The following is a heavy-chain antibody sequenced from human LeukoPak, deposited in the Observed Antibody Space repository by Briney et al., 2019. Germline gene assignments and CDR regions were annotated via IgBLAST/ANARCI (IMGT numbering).Heavy chain of an antibody. J-gene: IGHJ4*02. Sequence: GGSLRLSFTASGFSFSNHYMRWIRQAPGKGLEWVANINEDGSNKWHLGSVKGRFTVSRDNARNSLYLQMNSLRVEDTAVYYCTRVIVAVPGYFDYFDFWGQGVLVTVSS. CDR1: GFSFSNHY. CDR3: TRVIVAVPGYFDYFDF. D-gene: IGHD6-19*01. CDR2: INEDGSNK. V-gene: IGHV3-7*01.